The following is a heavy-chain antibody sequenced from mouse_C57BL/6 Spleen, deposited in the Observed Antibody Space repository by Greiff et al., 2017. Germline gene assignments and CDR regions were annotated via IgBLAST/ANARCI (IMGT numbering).Heavy chain of an antibody. CDR3: ARDRYYGSSSYAMDY. CDR1: GFTFSDYY. Sequence: EVQLVESEGGLVQPGSSMKLSCTASGFTFSDYYMAWVRQVPEKGLEWVANINYDGSSTYYLDSLKSRFIISRDNAKNILYLQMSSLKSEDTATXYCARDRYYGSSSYAMDYWGQGTSVTVSS. CDR2: INYDGSST. J-gene: IGHJ4*01. V-gene: IGHV5-16*01. D-gene: IGHD1-1*01.